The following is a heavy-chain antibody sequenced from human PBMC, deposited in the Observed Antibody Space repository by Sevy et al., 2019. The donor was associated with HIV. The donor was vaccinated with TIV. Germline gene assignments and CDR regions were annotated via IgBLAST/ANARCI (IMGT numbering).Heavy chain of an antibody. CDR1: GFIFSNYY. J-gene: IGHJ4*02. Sequence: GGSLRLSCAASGFIFSNYYMTWVRQAPGKGLEWVSYISDRSDTISYADSVKGRFTISRDNAKNALYLQMSILRGEDTAFYYCARVRDRYCSGGSCYYGYFFDYWGQGTLVTVSS. D-gene: IGHD2-15*01. V-gene: IGHV3-48*01. CDR3: ARVRDRYCSGGSCYYGYFFDY. CDR2: ISDRSDTI.